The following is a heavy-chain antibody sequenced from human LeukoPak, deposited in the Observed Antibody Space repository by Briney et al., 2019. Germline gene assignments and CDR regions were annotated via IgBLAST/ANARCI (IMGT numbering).Heavy chain of an antibody. Sequence: SETMSLTCAVSGGSISSGGYSWSWIRQPPGTGLEWIGYIYHSGSTYYNPSLKSRVTISVDRSKNQFSLKLSSVTAADTAVYYCARGQGVVVAAIPNWFDPWGQGTLVTVSS. CDR3: ARGQGVVVAAIPNWFDP. D-gene: IGHD2-15*01. CDR1: GGSISSGGYS. J-gene: IGHJ5*02. CDR2: IYHSGST. V-gene: IGHV4-30-2*01.